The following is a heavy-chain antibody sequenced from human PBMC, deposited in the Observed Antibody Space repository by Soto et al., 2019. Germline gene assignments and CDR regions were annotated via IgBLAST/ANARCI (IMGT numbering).Heavy chain of an antibody. CDR2: INHSGST. D-gene: IGHD5-18*01. J-gene: IGHJ6*02. CDR1: GGSFRGYY. Sequence: SETLSLTCAVYGGSFRGYYWSWIRQPPGKGLEWIGEINHSGSTNYNPSLKSRVTISVDTSKNQFSLKLSSVTAADTAVYYCARGLIQLWLKGINYGMDVWGQGTTVTVSS. CDR3: ARGLIQLWLKGINYGMDV. V-gene: IGHV4-34*01.